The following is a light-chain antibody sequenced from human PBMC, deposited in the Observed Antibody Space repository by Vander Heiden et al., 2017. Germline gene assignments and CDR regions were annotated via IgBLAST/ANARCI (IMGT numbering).Light chain of an antibody. CDR2: DAS. Sequence: EIVLTQSPATLSLSPGERATLSCRASQSVSSYLAWYQQKPGQAPMLLIYDASNRATGIPARFSGSASGTDFTLTISSLDPEDFAVYYCQRRSNWPLTFGGGTKVEIK. J-gene: IGKJ4*01. CDR3: QRRSNWPLT. CDR1: QSVSSY. V-gene: IGKV3-11*01.